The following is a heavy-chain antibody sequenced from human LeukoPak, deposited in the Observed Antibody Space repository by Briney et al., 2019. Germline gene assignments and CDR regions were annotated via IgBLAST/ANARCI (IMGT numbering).Heavy chain of an antibody. J-gene: IGHJ5*02. CDR1: GFTFSNPW. CDR3: ASALGTRGST. D-gene: IGHD7-27*01. V-gene: IGHV3-74*01. Sequence: GGSLRLSCEASGFTFSNPWMHWVRQAPGKGLVWVSHINGDMRDISYADSVKGRFTISRDNAKNTVYLQMNSLRGEDRAVYYCASALGTRGSTWGQGTLVPVSS. CDR2: INGDMRDI.